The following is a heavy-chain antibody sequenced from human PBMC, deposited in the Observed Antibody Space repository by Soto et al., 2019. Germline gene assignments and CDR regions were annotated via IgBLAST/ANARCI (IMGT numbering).Heavy chain of an antibody. CDR2: IYWDDDK. Sequence: QTTLKESGPTLVKPTQTLTLTCTFSGFSLSTSGVGVGWIRQPPGKALEWLGIIYWDDDKRYSPSLRSRLTITKDTYKNQVVLTMTNMDPVDTATYYCAHVDTAGDWFDPWGQGTLVTVSS. V-gene: IGHV2-5*02. D-gene: IGHD5-18*01. CDR3: AHVDTAGDWFDP. CDR1: GFSLSTSGVG. J-gene: IGHJ5*02.